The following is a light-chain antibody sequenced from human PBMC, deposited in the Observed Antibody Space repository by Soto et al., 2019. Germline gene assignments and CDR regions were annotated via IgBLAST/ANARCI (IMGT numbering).Light chain of an antibody. V-gene: IGLV2-8*01. J-gene: IGLJ1*01. CDR3: TSYAGTYSFFYV. CDR1: SSDVGAYNY. Sequence: QSVLTQPPSASGSPGQSVTISCTGTSSDVGAYNYVSWYQQLPGKAPKLIIYGVSKRPSGVPDRSSGSKSGNTASLTVSGLQAEDEADYYCTSYAGTYSFFYVFGTGTKVTVL. CDR2: GVS.